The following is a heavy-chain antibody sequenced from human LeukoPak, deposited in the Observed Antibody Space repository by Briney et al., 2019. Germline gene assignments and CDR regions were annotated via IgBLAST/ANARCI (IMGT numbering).Heavy chain of an antibody. V-gene: IGHV4-59*01. J-gene: IGHJ5*02. Sequence: SETLSLTCTVSGDSICNYYWSWIRQPQGKGLDWIGYIYSRGTTKYNPSLKSRVTISVDTSKNQISLRLTSLTAADTAVYFCAREDFSLSGSDYYSWFDPWGQGTLVTVSS. CDR2: IYSRGTT. CDR3: AREDFSLSGSDYYSWFDP. CDR1: GDSICNYY. D-gene: IGHD3-10*01.